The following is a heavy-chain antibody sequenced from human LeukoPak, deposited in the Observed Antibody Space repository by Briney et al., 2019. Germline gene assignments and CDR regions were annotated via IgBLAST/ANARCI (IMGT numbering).Heavy chain of an antibody. V-gene: IGHV1-24*01. Sequence: ASVKVSCKVSGYTLTELSMHWVRQAPGKGLEWMGGFDPEDGETIYAQKFQGRVTMTEDTSTDTAYMELSSLRSEDTAVYYCATGGGYSGYEEGDYWGQGTLVTVSS. CDR2: FDPEDGET. J-gene: IGHJ4*02. D-gene: IGHD5-12*01. CDR3: ATGGGYSGYEEGDY. CDR1: GYTLTELS.